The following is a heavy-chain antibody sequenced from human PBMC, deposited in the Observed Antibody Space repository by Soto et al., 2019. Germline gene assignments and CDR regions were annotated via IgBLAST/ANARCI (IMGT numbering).Heavy chain of an antibody. CDR2: IIPIFGTA. J-gene: IGHJ6*02. V-gene: IGHV1-69*06. CDR3: ARRRGFGSLYYYGMDV. Sequence: QVQLVQSGAEVKKPGSSVKVSCKASGGTFSSYAISWVRQAPGQGLEWMGGIIPIFGTANYAQKFKGRVTTTADKATSTAYREMSSLRSEVTAVYYCARRRGFGSLYYYGMDVWGQGTTVTVSS. CDR1: GGTFSSYA. D-gene: IGHD3-10*01.